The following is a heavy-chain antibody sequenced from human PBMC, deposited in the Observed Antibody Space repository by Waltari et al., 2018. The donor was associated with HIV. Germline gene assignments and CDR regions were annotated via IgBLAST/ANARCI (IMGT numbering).Heavy chain of an antibody. D-gene: IGHD1-26*01. CDR1: GYSISNSNYF. Sequence: QLQLQESGPGLVKPSETLSLTCTVSGYSISNSNYFSGWIRQPPGKGLEWIGRIYYSGSTYYNPSLKSRVTISVDTSKNQFSLKVNSVTAADTAVYYCARHALRVGAAYWSFDLWGRGTLVTVSS. CDR2: IYYSGST. V-gene: IGHV4-39*01. CDR3: ARHALRVGAAYWSFDL. J-gene: IGHJ2*01.